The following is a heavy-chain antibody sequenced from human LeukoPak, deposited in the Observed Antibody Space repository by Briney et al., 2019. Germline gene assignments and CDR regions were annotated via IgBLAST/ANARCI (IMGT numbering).Heavy chain of an antibody. V-gene: IGHV3-23*01. CDR2: ISGSGNT. CDR1: GFAFSYYA. J-gene: IGHJ4*01. Sequence: PGGSLRLSCAASGFAFSYYAMSWVRQAPGQGLEWVSGISGSGNTHYTDSVKGRFTISRDNSKSTLDLQMNSLRVEGTALYYCAKDIYSAYDLVRAFAFWSQGTLVTVST. D-gene: IGHD5-12*01. CDR3: AKDIYSAYDLVRAFAF.